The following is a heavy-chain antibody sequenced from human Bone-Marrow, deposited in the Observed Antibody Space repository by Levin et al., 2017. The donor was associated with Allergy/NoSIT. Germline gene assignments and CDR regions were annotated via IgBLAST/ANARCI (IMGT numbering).Heavy chain of an antibody. Sequence: GGSLRLSCAASGFDFRSHGIRWVRQAPGKGLQSVAFISYDGSDKDYADSVKGRFTISRDNSKNTVDLLMSSLRVEDTAVYHCAKDQFDFGIHHSYYHEMDVWGQGTTVTVSS. D-gene: IGHD4-17*01. V-gene: IGHV3-30*18. CDR3: AKDQFDFGIHHSYYHEMDV. CDR1: GFDFRSHG. CDR2: ISYDGSDK. J-gene: IGHJ6*02.